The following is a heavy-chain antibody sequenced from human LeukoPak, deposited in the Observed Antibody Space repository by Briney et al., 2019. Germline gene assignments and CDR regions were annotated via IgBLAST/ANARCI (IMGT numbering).Heavy chain of an antibody. V-gene: IGHV1-2*02. CDR1: GYTFTGYY. D-gene: IGHD3-3*01. Sequence: ASVKVSCKASGYTFTGYYMHWVRQAPGQGLGWMGWINPNSGGTNYAQKFQGRVTMTRDTSISAAYMELSRLRSDDTAVYYCARTYYDFWSGQEIFHHFDYWGQGTLVTVSS. J-gene: IGHJ4*02. CDR2: INPNSGGT. CDR3: ARTYYDFWSGQEIFHHFDY.